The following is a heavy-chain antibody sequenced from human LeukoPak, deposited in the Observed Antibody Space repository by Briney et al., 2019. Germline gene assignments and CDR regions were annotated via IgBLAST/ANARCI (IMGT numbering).Heavy chain of an antibody. V-gene: IGHV4-34*01. Sequence: SETLSLTCAVYGGSFSGYYWSWIRQPPGKGLEWIGEINHSGSTNYNPSLKSRVTISVDTSKNQFSLKLSSVTAADTAVYYCARVGLRRAFDYWGQGTLVTVSS. CDR1: GGSFSGYY. D-gene: IGHD4-17*01. CDR2: INHSGST. J-gene: IGHJ4*02. CDR3: ARVGLRRAFDY.